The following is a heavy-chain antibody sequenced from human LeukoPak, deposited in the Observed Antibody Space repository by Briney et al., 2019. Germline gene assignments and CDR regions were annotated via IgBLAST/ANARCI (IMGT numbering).Heavy chain of an antibody. CDR3: ARGRRDYGDAFDI. D-gene: IGHD4-17*01. CDR1: GYSFTSYG. V-gene: IGHV1-18*01. CDR2: ISAYNGNT. Sequence: ASVKVSRKASGYSFTSYGISWVRQAPGQGLEWMGWISAYNGNTNYAQKLQGRVTMTRDTSTSTAYMELRSLRSDDTAVYYCARGRRDYGDAFDIWGQGTMVTVSS. J-gene: IGHJ3*02.